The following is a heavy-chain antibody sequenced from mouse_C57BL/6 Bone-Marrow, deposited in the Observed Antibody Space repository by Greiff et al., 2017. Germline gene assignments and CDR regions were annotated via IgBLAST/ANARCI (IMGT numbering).Heavy chain of an antibody. J-gene: IGHJ3*01. CDR2: IRLKSDNYAT. V-gene: IGHV6-3*01. Sequence: EVKVEESGGGLVQPGGSMKLSCVASGFTFSNYWMNWVRQSPEKGLEWVAQIRLKSDNYATHYAESVKGRFTISRDDSKSSVYLQMNNLRAEDTGIYYCAVGGYYWFAYGGQGTLVTVSA. CDR1: GFTFSNYW. D-gene: IGHD2-3*01. CDR3: AVGGYYWFAY.